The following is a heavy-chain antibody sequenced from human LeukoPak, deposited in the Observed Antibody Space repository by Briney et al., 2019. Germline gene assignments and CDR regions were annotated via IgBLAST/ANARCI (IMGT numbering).Heavy chain of an antibody. CDR2: IYSGGST. D-gene: IGHD1-1*01. J-gene: IGHJ3*02. V-gene: IGHV3-53*01. CDR3: AAVHWNAFDM. Sequence: GGSPRLSCAASGITASSNYMSWVRQAPGEGLEWVSIIYSGGSTYYAVSVKGRFTFSRDNSKNTLHLQVNLVSPEVTAVYYFAAVHWNAFDMWGQGTMVNVSS. CDR1: GITASSNY.